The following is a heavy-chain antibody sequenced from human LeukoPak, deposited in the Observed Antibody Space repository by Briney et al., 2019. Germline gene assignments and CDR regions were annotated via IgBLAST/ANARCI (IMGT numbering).Heavy chain of an antibody. D-gene: IGHD3-22*01. CDR2: IIPIFGTA. CDR3: ARGTYYYDSSGYYDLGYYFDY. J-gene: IGHJ4*02. CDR1: GGTFSSYA. V-gene: IGHV1-69*13. Sequence: SVKVSCKASGGTFSSYAISWVRQAPGQGLEWMGGIIPIFGTANYAQKFQGRVTITADESTSTAYMELSSLRSEDTAVYYCARGTYYYDSSGYYDLGYYFDYWGQGTLVTVSS.